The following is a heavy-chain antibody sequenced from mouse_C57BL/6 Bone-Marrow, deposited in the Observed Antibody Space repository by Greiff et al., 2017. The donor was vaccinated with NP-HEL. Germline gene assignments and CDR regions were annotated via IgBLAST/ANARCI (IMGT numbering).Heavy chain of an antibody. CDR2: LNSDGGST. V-gene: IGHV5-2*01. D-gene: IGHD1-1*01. CDR1: EYDFPSHA. CDR3: ARRDTTDAMDY. Sequence: EVMLVESGGGLVQPGESLKLSCASNEYDFPSHAMSWVRQTPEQRLELVAALNSDGGSTYYPDTMERRFIISRDNTKKTLYLQMSSLRSEDTALYYCARRDTTDAMDYWGQGTSVTVSS. J-gene: IGHJ4*01.